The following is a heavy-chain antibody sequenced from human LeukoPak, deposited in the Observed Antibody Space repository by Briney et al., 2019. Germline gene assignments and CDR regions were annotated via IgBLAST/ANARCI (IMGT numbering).Heavy chain of an antibody. CDR2: IIPIFGTA. Sequence: SVKVSCKASGGTFSGYAISWVRQAPGQGLEWMGGIIPIFGTANYAQKFQGRVTITADESTSTAYMELSSLRSEDTAVYYCARGRTPELRFLEQVYYYYMDVWGKGTTVTVSS. V-gene: IGHV1-69*13. D-gene: IGHD3-3*01. CDR3: ARGRTPELRFLEQVYYYYMDV. J-gene: IGHJ6*03. CDR1: GGTFSGYA.